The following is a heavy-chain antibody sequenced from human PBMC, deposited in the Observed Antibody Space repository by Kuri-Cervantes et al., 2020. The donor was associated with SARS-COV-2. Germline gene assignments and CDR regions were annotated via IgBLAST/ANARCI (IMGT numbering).Heavy chain of an antibody. CDR2: INPNNGDT. CDR3: ARVHGGNSEDYYGMDV. J-gene: IGHJ6*02. Sequence: ASVKVSCKASGYTFTGNYIHWVRQAPGHGLEWMGRINPNNGDTSYAQKFQGRVTMTRDTSISTAYMELSRLRSDDTAVYYCARVHGGNSEDYYGMDVWGQGTTVTVSS. V-gene: IGHV1-2*06. CDR1: GYTFTGNY. D-gene: IGHD4-23*01.